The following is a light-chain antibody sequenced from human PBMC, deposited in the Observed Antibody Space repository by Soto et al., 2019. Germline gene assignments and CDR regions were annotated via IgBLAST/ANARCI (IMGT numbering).Light chain of an antibody. CDR2: DAS. J-gene: IGKJ5*01. CDR1: QDISNY. V-gene: IGKV1-33*01. CDR3: QQYDNLPSIT. Sequence: DIQMTQSPSSLSASVGDRVTITCQASQDISNYLNWYQQKPGKAPKLLIYDASNLQTGVPSRFSRSGSGTDFTFTINNLQPEDVATYYCQQYDNLPSITFGQGTRLDFK.